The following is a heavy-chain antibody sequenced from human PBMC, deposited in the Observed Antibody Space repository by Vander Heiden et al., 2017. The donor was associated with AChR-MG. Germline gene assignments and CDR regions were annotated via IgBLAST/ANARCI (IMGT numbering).Heavy chain of an antibody. D-gene: IGHD3-9*01. CDR2: ISGSGGST. CDR1: GFTFSSYA. Sequence: EVQLLESGGGLVQPGGSLRLSCAASGFTFSSYAMSWVRQAPGKGLEWVSAISGSGGSTYYADSVKGRVTISRDNSKNTLYRQMNSLRAEETAVYYCAKDWWGDSLTGYYVAFDIWGQGTMVTVSS. CDR3: AKDWWGDSLTGYYVAFDI. J-gene: IGHJ3*02. V-gene: IGHV3-23*01.